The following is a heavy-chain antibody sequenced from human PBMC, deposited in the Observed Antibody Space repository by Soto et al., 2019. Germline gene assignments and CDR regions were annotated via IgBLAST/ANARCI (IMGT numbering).Heavy chain of an antibody. D-gene: IGHD6-19*01. V-gene: IGHV3-21*01. Sequence: PGGSLRLSCEVSGLTLRSYAMNWVRQAPGKGLEWVSLINSRSTYIKYADSVKGRFTISRDNAKNSLYLQMNSLRAEDTAVYYCARDQEVHDSRGHKIRAMDVWGQGTTVTVSS. CDR2: INSRSTYI. CDR1: GLTLRSYA. J-gene: IGHJ6*02. CDR3: ARDQEVHDSRGHKIRAMDV.